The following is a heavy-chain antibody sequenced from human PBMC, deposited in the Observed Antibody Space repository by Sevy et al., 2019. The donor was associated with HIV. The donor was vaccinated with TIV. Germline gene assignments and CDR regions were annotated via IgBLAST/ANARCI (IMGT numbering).Heavy chain of an antibody. J-gene: IGHJ4*02. V-gene: IGHV1-24*01. CDR3: ATAREYYSDNSGYLDY. D-gene: IGHD3-22*01. CDR2: FDPDDGET. CDR1: GYTLSELS. Sequence: ASVKVSCKVSGYTLSELSMHWVQQPPGKGLEWMGRFDPDDGETIYAQRFQGRVTMTEDTSADTAYMELSSLRSEDTAMYYCATAREYYSDNSGYLDYWGQGTPVTVSS.